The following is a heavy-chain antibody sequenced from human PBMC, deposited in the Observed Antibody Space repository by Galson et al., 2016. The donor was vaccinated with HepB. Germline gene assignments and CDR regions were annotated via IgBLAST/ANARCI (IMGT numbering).Heavy chain of an antibody. CDR2: IILFFNAT. Sequence: SVKVSCKASGGTFNDYSFGWVRQAPGQGLEWMGTIILFFNATNYAQKFQGRVTISADEITNTLYMELSSLRSEDTAVYYCATFQDYSDRGGPAGAFDHWGQGTLVTVSS. J-gene: IGHJ4*02. CDR3: ATFQDYSDRGGPAGAFDH. CDR1: GGTFNDYS. V-gene: IGHV1-69*13. D-gene: IGHD3-22*01.